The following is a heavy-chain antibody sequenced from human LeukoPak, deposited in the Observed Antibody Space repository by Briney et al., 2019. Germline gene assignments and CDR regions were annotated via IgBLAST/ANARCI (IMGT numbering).Heavy chain of an antibody. V-gene: IGHV3-23*01. CDR2: ISGSGGST. CDR3: AKWSSGSPGDY. Sequence: GGSLSLSGAASGFTFSSYAMSWVRQAPGQGLEWVSGISGSGGSTYYADSVKGRFTISRDNSKNTLYLQMNSLRAEDTAVHYCAKWSSGSPGDYWGQGTLVTVSS. D-gene: IGHD1-26*01. J-gene: IGHJ4*02. CDR1: GFTFSSYA.